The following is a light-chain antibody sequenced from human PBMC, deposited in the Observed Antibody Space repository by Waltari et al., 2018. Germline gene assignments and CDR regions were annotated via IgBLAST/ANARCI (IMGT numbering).Light chain of an antibody. CDR1: SSDVGGSNY. V-gene: IGLV2-11*01. CDR2: DVS. CDR3: CSYAGSLVV. Sequence: QSALTQPRSVSGSPGQSVTISCTGPSSDVGGSNYVSWYQQHPGKAPKLMIYDVSKRPSGVPDRFSGSKSGNTASLTISGLQAEDEADYYCCSYAGSLVVFGGGTKLTVL. J-gene: IGLJ2*01.